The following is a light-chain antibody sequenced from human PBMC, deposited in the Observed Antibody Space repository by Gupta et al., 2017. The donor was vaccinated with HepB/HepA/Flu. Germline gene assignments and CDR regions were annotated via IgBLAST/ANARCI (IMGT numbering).Light chain of an antibody. V-gene: IGLV1-36*01. CDR1: SSNIGNNV. J-gene: IGLJ2*01. Sequence: QSVLTQPPSVSEAPRQRVTISCSGSSSNIGNNVVNWYQQLPGKPPKLLIYYDDLLPSGVSDRFSGSRSGTSASLAISGLQSEDEADYYCASWDDSRSGVIFGGGTRLTVL. CDR2: YDD. CDR3: ASWDDSRSGVI.